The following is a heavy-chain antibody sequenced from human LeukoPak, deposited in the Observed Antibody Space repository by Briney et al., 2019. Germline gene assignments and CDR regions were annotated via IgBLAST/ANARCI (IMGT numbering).Heavy chain of an antibody. CDR1: GFTFSSSY. D-gene: IGHD5-12*01. CDR2: LYSGGTT. Sequence: GGSLRLSCAASGFTFSSSYMGWVRQPPGKGLEYVSVLYSGGTTYFSDSVKGRFTISRDNSKNTLYLQMNSPRAEDTAVYYCASGEYSGYDLAYWGQGTLVTVSS. CDR3: ASGEYSGYDLAY. J-gene: IGHJ4*02. V-gene: IGHV3-53*01.